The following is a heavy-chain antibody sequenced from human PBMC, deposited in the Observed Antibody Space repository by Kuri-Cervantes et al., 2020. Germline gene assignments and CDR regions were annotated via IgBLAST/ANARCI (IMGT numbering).Heavy chain of an antibody. CDR2: VNRANGRT. CDR3: ARGTKSLLYFSVVVAASGISIRYFDL. D-gene: IGHD2-15*01. J-gene: IGHJ2*01. V-gene: IGHV1-24*01. CDR1: GDTLSELS. Sequence: ASVKVSCKVSGDTLSELSMHWVRQTPGKGLEWMGAVNRANGRTFHAPRFQGRVTMTEDTSTNTGYLELSSLRSEDTAVYYCARGTKSLLYFSVVVAASGISIRYFDLWGRGTLVTVSS.